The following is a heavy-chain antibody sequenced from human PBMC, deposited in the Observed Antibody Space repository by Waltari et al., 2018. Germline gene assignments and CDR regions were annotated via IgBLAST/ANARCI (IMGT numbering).Heavy chain of an antibody. D-gene: IGHD5-12*01. V-gene: IGHV1-69*02. J-gene: IGHJ4*02. Sequence: QVQLVQSGAEVKKPGSSVKVSCKASGGTFSSYTISWVLQPPGQGLEWMGRIIPILGIANYAQKFQGRVTITADKSTSTAYMELSSLRSEDTAVYYCAREIVATTPHYFDYWGQGTLVTVSS. CDR1: GGTFSSYT. CDR2: IIPILGIA. CDR3: AREIVATTPHYFDY.